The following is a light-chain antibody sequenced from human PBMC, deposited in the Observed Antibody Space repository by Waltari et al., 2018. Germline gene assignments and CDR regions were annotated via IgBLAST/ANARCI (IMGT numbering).Light chain of an antibody. CDR2: GAS. Sequence: EIVMTQSPATLSVSPGERATLSGRASQSVSRNFAWYQQKPGQAPRLLIYGASTRATGIPARFSCSGSGTEFTLTISSLQSEDFAVYYCQQYNNWPLWTFGQGTKVEIK. V-gene: IGKV3-15*01. J-gene: IGKJ1*01. CDR3: QQYNNWPLWT. CDR1: QSVSRN.